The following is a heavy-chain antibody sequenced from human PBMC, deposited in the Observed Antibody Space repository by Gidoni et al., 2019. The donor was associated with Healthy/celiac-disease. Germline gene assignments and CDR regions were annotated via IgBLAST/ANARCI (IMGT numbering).Heavy chain of an antibody. J-gene: IGHJ4*02. CDR2: IYHSGST. CDR1: GYSISSGYY. D-gene: IGHD6-13*01. CDR3: VRQGPGKVDY. Sequence: QVQLQESGPGLVKPSETLSLTCTVSGYSISSGYYWGWIRQPPGKGLEWIGSIYHSGSTYYNPSLKSRVTISVDTSKNQFSLKLSSVTAADTAVYYCVRQGPGKVDYWGQGTLVTVSS. V-gene: IGHV4-38-2*02.